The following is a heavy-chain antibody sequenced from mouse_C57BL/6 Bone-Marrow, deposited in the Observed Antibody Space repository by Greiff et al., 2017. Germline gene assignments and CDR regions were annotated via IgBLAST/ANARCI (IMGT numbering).Heavy chain of an antibody. CDR1: GYTFTSYW. CDR3: ARKGPDSSGFYFDY. Sequence: QVQLQQPGAELVKPGASVKMSCKASGYTFTSYWITWVKQRPGQGLEWIGDIYPGSGSTNYNEKFKSKATLTVDTSSSTAYMQLSSLTSEDSAVYYCARKGPDSSGFYFDYWGQGTTLTVSS. CDR2: IYPGSGST. V-gene: IGHV1-55*01. D-gene: IGHD3-2*02. J-gene: IGHJ2*01.